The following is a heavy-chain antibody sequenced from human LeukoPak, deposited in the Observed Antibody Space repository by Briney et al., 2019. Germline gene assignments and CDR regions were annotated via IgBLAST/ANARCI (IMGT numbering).Heavy chain of an antibody. CDR2: IYTSEST. V-gene: IGHV4-4*07. CDR1: VDSISIYY. J-gene: IGHJ4*02. D-gene: IGHD4-11*01. CDR3: ARASVYSNYFDY. Sequence: SETLSLTCTVSVDSISIYYWRWIRQPAGKGLEGIGRIYTSESTNYNPSLKSRVTMSVDTSKNQFSLKLSSVTAADTAVYYCARASVYSNYFDYWGQGTLVTVSS.